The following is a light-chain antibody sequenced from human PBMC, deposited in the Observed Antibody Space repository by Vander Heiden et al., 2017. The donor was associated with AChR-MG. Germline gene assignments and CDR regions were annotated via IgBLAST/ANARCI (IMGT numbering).Light chain of an antibody. Sequence: EIVLTPSPATLSLSPGERTTRSCRSSQSISSYVAWYQQKPGQAPRLLIYDATNRATVTPARFSGRGSGTDFTLTSSSLEPEDVAVYCWQQRSNWPRTFGQGTKVEIK. CDR2: DAT. J-gene: IGKJ1*01. CDR1: QSISSY. CDR3: QQRSNWPRT. V-gene: IGKV3-11*01.